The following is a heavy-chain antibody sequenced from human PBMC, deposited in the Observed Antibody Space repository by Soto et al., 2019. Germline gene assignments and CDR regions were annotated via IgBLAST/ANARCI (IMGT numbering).Heavy chain of an antibody. CDR2: ISWNSGSI. D-gene: IGHD6-19*01. CDR3: ANSIAVAGTDAFDI. CDR1: GFTFDDYA. J-gene: IGHJ3*02. V-gene: IGHV3-9*01. Sequence: HPGGSLRLSCAASGFTFDDYAMHWVRQAPGKGLEWVSGISWNSGSIGYADSVKGRFTISRDNAKNSLYLQMNSLRAEDTALYYCANSIAVAGTDAFDIWGQGTMVTVSS.